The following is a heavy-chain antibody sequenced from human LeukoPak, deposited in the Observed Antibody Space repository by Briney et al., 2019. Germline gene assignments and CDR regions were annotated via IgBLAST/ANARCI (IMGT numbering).Heavy chain of an antibody. J-gene: IGHJ5*02. Sequence: GASVKVSCKASGYTFTGYYMHWVRQAPGQGLEWMGWINPNSGGTNYAQKFQGRVTMTRDTSISTAYMELCRLRSDDTAVYYCARAAPREGYCSSTSCHEFDPWGQGTLVTVSS. CDR2: INPNSGGT. V-gene: IGHV1-2*02. CDR3: ARAAPREGYCSSTSCHEFDP. D-gene: IGHD2-2*01. CDR1: GYTFTGYY.